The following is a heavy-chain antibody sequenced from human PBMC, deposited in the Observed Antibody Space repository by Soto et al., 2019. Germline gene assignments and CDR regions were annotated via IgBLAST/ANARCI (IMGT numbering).Heavy chain of an antibody. CDR2: ISGYNGNT. J-gene: IGHJ5*02. V-gene: IGHV1-18*04. Sequence: ASVKVSCKASGYTFTSYGISWVRQAPGQGLEWMGWISGYNGNTKYAQKVQGRVTLTTDTSTSTAYMELRSLRSDDTAVYYCARDKMVDSFGLGNFDLWGQGTEVPVSS. CDR3: ARDKMVDSFGLGNFDL. CDR1: GYTFTSYG. D-gene: IGHD3-10*01.